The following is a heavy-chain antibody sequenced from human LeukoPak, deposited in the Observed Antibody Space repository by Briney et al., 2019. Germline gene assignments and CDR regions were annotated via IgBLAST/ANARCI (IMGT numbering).Heavy chain of an antibody. J-gene: IGHJ3*02. CDR1: GFSFSDYS. D-gene: IGHD6-6*01. V-gene: IGHV3-48*04. CDR3: AKDGLYSSSSAFDI. Sequence: GGSLRLSCAASGFSFSDYSMNWVRQAPGKGLEWVSYINTDSRTIKYADSVKGRFTISRDNAKNSLFLQMNSLRAEDTAVYYCAKDGLYSSSSAFDIWGQGTMVTVSS. CDR2: INTDSRTI.